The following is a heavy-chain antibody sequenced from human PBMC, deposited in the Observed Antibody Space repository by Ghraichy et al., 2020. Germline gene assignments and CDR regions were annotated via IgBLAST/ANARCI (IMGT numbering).Heavy chain of an antibody. CDR1: GASISTYY. J-gene: IGHJ4*01. CDR3: ALYLWGTSRFLDY. CDR2: VSYSGGT. D-gene: IGHD3-16*02. Sequence: SETLALTCNVSGASISTYYWTWIRQYPGTGLEWIGFVSYSGGTKYNPSLRGRGSISLDPFNSHFSLKLTSVTAADTAIYYCALYLWGTSRFLDYWGRGTLVTVSS. V-gene: IGHV4-59*01.